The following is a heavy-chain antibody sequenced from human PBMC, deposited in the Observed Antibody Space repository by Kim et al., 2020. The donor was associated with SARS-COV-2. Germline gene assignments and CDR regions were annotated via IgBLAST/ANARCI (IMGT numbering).Heavy chain of an antibody. CDR3: ARGRYSSSWYGVRGWFDP. CDR1: GGSFSGYY. D-gene: IGHD6-13*01. J-gene: IGHJ5*02. Sequence: SETLSLTCAVYGGSFSGYYWSWIRQPPGKGLEWIGEINHSGSTNYNPSLKSRVTISVDTSKNQFSLKLSSVTAADTAVYYCARGRYSSSWYGVRGWFDPWGQGTPV. V-gene: IGHV4-34*01. CDR2: INHSGST.